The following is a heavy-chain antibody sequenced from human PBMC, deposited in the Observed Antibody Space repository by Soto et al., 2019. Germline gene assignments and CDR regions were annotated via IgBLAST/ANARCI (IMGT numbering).Heavy chain of an antibody. Sequence: PSETLSLTCTVSGGSISSYYWSWIRQPPGKGLEWIGYIYYSGSTNYNPSLKSRVTISVDTSKNQFSLKLSSVTAADTAVYYCVRVSAARPFFNYYYYMDVWGKGTTVTVS. D-gene: IGHD6-6*01. J-gene: IGHJ6*03. CDR3: VRVSAARPFFNYYYYMDV. V-gene: IGHV4-59*01. CDR2: IYYSGST. CDR1: GGSISSYY.